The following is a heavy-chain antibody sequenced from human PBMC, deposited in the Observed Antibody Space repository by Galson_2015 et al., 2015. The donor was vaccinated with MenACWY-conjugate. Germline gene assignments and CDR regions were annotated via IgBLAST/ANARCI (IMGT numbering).Heavy chain of an antibody. Sequence: SLRLSCAASGFTFSTYWMHWVRHAPGKGLVWVSRINSDGRSTSYEDSVKGRFTISRDNAKNTLYLQMNSLRAEDTAVYYCARLGGNYRTTSHFDYWGQGTLVTVSS. CDR1: GFTFSTYW. J-gene: IGHJ4*02. D-gene: IGHD1-26*01. V-gene: IGHV3-74*01. CDR3: ARLGGNYRTTSHFDY. CDR2: INSDGRST.